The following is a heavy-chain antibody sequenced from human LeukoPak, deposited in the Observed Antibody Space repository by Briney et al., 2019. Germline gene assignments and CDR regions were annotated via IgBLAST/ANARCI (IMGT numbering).Heavy chain of an antibody. V-gene: IGHV4-59*08. Sequence: SETLSLTCTVSGGSMSSYYWSWIRQPPGKGLEWIAYIYYTGRTNYNPSFKSRVIISVDTSKNQFSLKLNSVTAADTAVYFCARQYPAGNRLSHIDYWGQGTLVTVSS. CDR3: ARQYPAGNRLSHIDY. D-gene: IGHD2-15*01. J-gene: IGHJ4*02. CDR2: IYYTGRT. CDR1: GGSMSSYY.